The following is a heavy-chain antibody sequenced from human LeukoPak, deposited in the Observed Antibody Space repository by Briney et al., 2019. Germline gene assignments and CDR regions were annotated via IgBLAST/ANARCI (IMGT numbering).Heavy chain of an antibody. J-gene: IGHJ4*02. CDR2: IIPILGIA. V-gene: IGHV1-69*04. CDR3: ATAIQQWPVDLDY. Sequence: SVKVSCKASGGTFSSYAISWVRQAPGQGLEWMGRIIPILGIANYAQKFQGRVTITADKSTSTAYMELSSLRSEDTAVYYCATAIQQWPVDLDYWGQGTLVTVSS. CDR1: GGTFSSYA. D-gene: IGHD6-19*01.